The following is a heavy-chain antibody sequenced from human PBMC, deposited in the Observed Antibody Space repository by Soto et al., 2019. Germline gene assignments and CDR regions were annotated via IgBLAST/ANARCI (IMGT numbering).Heavy chain of an antibody. D-gene: IGHD6-19*01. J-gene: IGHJ5*02. Sequence: QEQLVQSGAEVKKPGSSVKVSCKVSGGTFSTYAISWVRQAPGQGLKWMGGIIPIFNAAKYAQKFQGRVTITADKSTSTAHMELSSRRSEDTAVYYCARQMVSSGWHFGNCFDPWGQGTPVTVSS. CDR3: ARQMVSSGWHFGNCFDP. V-gene: IGHV1-69*06. CDR2: IIPIFNAA. CDR1: GGTFSTYA.